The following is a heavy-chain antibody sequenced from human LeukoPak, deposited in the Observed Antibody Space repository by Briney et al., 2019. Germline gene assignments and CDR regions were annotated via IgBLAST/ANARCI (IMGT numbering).Heavy chain of an antibody. J-gene: IGHJ6*02. V-gene: IGHV4-34*01. CDR1: GGSFSGYC. CDR3: ARGGRYYGSGRNRYYYYYGMDV. D-gene: IGHD3-10*01. CDR2: INHSGST. Sequence: SETLSLTCAVYGGSFSGYCWSWIRQPPGKGLEWIGEINHSGSTNYNPSLKSRVTISVDTSKNQFSLKLSSVTAADTAVYYCARGGRYYGSGRNRYYYYYGMDVWGQGTTVTVSS.